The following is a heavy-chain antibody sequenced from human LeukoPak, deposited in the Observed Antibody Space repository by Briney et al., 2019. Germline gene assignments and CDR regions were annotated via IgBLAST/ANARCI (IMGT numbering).Heavy chain of an antibody. D-gene: IGHD3-3*01. CDR2: IIPIFGTA. V-gene: IGHV1-69*05. CDR3: ARSGVFWSGYSNWFDP. Sequence: ASVKVSCKASGGTFSSYAISWVRQAPGQGLEWMGGIIPIFGTANYAQKFQGRVTITTDESTSTAYMELSSLRSEDTAVYYCARSGVFWSGYSNWFDPWGQGTLVTVSS. CDR1: GGTFSSYA. J-gene: IGHJ5*02.